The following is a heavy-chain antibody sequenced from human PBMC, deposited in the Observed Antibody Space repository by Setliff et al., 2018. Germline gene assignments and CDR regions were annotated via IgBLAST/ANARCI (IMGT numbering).Heavy chain of an antibody. Sequence: GASVKVSCKASGYTFTGYTMNWVRQAPGQGLEWMGWINTNTGNPTYAQGFTGRFVFSLETSVSTAYLQINSLKAADTAIYYCARASGISWSAVDYWGQGTVVTVSS. CDR2: INTNTGNP. D-gene: IGHD6-13*01. J-gene: IGHJ4*02. CDR3: ARASGISWSAVDY. CDR1: GYTFTGYT. V-gene: IGHV7-4-1*02.